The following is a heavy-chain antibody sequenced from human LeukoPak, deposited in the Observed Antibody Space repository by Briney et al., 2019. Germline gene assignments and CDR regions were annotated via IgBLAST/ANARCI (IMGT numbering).Heavy chain of an antibody. CDR3: GGEETSQIQLGGGGTLYNYYYYGMDV. D-gene: IGHD5-18*01. J-gene: IGHJ6*02. V-gene: IGHV3-33*01. CDR2: IWYDGSNK. Sequence: GGSLRLSCAASGFTFSSYGMHWVRQAPGKGLEWVAVIWYDGSNKYYADSVKGRFTISRDNSKNTLYLQMNSLRAEDTAVYYWGGEETSQIQLGGGGTLYNYYYYGMDVWGQGTTVTVSS. CDR1: GFTFSSYG.